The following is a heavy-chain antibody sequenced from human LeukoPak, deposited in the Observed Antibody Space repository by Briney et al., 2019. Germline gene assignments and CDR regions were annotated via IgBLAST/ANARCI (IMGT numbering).Heavy chain of an antibody. D-gene: IGHD6-6*01. CDR2: IIPIFGIA. CDR3: ARDLEYSSSSNCFDP. V-gene: IGHV1-69*04. J-gene: IGHJ5*02. Sequence: SVKVSCKASGGTFSSYAISWVRQAPGQGLEWMGRIIPIFGIANYAQKFQGRVTITADKSTSTAYMELSSLRSEDTAVYYCARDLEYSSSSNCFDPWGQGTLVTVSS. CDR1: GGTFSSYA.